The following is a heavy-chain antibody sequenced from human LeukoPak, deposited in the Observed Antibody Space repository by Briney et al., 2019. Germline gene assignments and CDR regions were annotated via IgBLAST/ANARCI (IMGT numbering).Heavy chain of an antibody. CDR3: ARHTRLTYSTSCHDAFDI. V-gene: IGHV5-51*01. Sequence: GGALEISLQGSGYRFTSYWIGLGRPVPGKGLEGRGIIYPRDCDTRYSPCFQGQVTISADKSISTAYPQWSSLKASETAMYYCARHTRLTYSTSCHDAFDIWGQGTMVTVSS. CDR2: IYPRDCDT. D-gene: IGHD2-2*01. J-gene: IGHJ3*02. CDR1: GYRFTSYW.